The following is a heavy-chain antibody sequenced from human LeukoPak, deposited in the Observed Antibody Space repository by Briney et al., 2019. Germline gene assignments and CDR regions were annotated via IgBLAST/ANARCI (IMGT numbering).Heavy chain of an antibody. CDR2: ISGSDGST. Sequence: GGSLRLSCAASGFTFSSYAMSWVRQAPGKGLEWVSAISGSDGSTYYADSVKGRSTISRDNSKNTLYLQMNSLRAEDTAVYYCAILSAYSSGPPTFDYWGQGTLVTVSS. CDR1: GFTFSSYA. J-gene: IGHJ4*02. V-gene: IGHV3-23*01. CDR3: AILSAYSSGPPTFDY. D-gene: IGHD6-19*01.